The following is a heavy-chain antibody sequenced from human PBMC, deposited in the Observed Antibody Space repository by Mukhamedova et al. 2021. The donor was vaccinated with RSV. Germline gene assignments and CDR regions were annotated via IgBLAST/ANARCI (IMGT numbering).Heavy chain of an antibody. CDR2: TNQDGSEK. D-gene: IGHD2-21*01. Sequence: MTWVRQAPGKGLEWLANTNQDGSEKYYVDSVKGRFTISRDNAKSSLYLQMNSLRDEDSAVYYCARDHSASWSEYFQHWGQGTLV. CDR3: ARDHSASWSEYFQH. V-gene: IGHV3-7*04. J-gene: IGHJ1*01.